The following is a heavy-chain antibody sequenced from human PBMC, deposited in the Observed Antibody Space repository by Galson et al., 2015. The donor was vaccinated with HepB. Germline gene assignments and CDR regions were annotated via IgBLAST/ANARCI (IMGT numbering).Heavy chain of an antibody. J-gene: IGHJ5*01. CDR1: YGSIRSDF. CDR2: MSNTGSA. CDR3: ARGVVGAGGSNWFDS. V-gene: IGHV4-4*07. Sequence: LTCSVSYGSIRSDFWNWIRQLAGKGLEWIGRMSNTGSANYNPSLKSRVTMSLDTSKNQFSLKLSSVTAADTAVYYCARGVVGAGGSNWFDSWGQGTLVTVSS. D-gene: IGHD1-26*01.